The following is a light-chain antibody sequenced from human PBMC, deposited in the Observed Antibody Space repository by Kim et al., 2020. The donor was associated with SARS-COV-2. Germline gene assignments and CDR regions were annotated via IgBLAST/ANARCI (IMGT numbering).Light chain of an antibody. J-gene: IGKJ1*01. CDR2: FAS. Sequence: EIVLTQSPDFQSVTPKEKITITCRASQDIGSDLHWYQHQPDQSPKLLIRFASQSISGVSSRLSGSGSGTDFTLTINGLEAEDAATYYCHQSASLPWTFGQGTKVDIK. V-gene: IGKV6-21*02. CDR3: HQSASLPWT. CDR1: QDIGSD.